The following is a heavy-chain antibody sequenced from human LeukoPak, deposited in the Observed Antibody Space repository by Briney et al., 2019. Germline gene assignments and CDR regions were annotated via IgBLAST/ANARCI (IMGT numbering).Heavy chain of an antibody. CDR1: GCTFTSYG. CDR2: ISAYNGNT. V-gene: IGHV1-18*01. D-gene: IGHD2-15*01. Sequence: ASVKVSCKASGCTFTSYGISWVRQAPGQGLEWMGWISAYNGNTNYAQKLQGRVTMTTDTSTSTAYMELRSLRSDDTAVYYCAREGSVIDQSYYFDYWGQGTLVTVSS. J-gene: IGHJ4*02. CDR3: AREGSVIDQSYYFDY.